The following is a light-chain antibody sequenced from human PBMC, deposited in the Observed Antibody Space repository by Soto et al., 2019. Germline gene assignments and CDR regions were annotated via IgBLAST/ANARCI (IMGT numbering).Light chain of an antibody. CDR2: GAS. CDR3: QQYTGPPTT. CDR1: QSVPRSY. Sequence: MLPKSPGTLSFSPGERAPLSCRASQSVPRSYLAWYQQKPGQAPRLLIYGASTRAAGIPDRFSGSGSGTDFTLTITRLEPEDSAVYFCQQYTGPPTTFGQGTRLAI. V-gene: IGKV3-20*01. J-gene: IGKJ5*01.